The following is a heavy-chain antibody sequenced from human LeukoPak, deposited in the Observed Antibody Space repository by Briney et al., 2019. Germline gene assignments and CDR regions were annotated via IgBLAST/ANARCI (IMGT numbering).Heavy chain of an antibody. CDR2: ISSSSNYI. CDR1: GFTFTSYS. D-gene: IGHD6-6*01. J-gene: IGHJ4*02. CDR3: AKEGAAKIAARLDC. V-gene: IGHV3-21*01. Sequence: GGSLRLSCAASGFTFTSYSMNWVRQAPGKGLEWVSSISSSSNYIYYVDSVKGRFTISRDNAKNSLYLQMNSLRAEDTALYYCAKEGAAKIAARLDCWGQGTLVTVSS.